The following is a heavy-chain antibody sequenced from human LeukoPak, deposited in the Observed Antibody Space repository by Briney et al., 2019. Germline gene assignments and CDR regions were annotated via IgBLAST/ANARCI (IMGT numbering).Heavy chain of an antibody. Sequence: PGGSLRLSCAASGFTFSSYSMNWVRQAPGKGLEWVSSISSSSSYIYYADSVKGRFTISRDNAKNSLYLQMNSLRAEDTAVYYCARDGELGDFWSGQGVYNWFDPWGQGTLVTVSS. V-gene: IGHV3-21*01. CDR1: GFTFSSYS. J-gene: IGHJ5*02. D-gene: IGHD3-3*01. CDR3: ARDGELGDFWSGQGVYNWFDP. CDR2: ISSSSSYI.